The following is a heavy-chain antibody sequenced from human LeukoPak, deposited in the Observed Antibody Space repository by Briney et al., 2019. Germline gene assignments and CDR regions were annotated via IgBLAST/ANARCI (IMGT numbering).Heavy chain of an antibody. D-gene: IGHD2-21*02. V-gene: IGHV4-34*01. Sequence: SETLSLTCAVYGGSFSGHYWSWIRQPPGKGLEWIGEINHSGSTNYNPSLKSRVTISVDTSKNQFSLKLSSVTAADTAVYYCARSTAVVTFDYWGQGTLVTVSS. J-gene: IGHJ4*02. CDR1: GGSFSGHY. CDR2: INHSGST. CDR3: ARSTAVVTFDY.